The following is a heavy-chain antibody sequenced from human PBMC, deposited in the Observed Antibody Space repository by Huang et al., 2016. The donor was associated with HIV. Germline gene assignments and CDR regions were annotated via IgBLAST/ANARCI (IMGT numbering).Heavy chain of an antibody. D-gene: IGHD2-21*02. J-gene: IGHJ4*02. CDR1: GYSFTNYW. Sequence: EVQLVQSEAEVKKPGESLKISCRGSGYSFTNYWIGWVRQRPGEGLEWMGVIYPADSDTRYSPSCQGQVTFSADKSTRTAYVQWSSLQASDTAIYYCARSEVLVTAVPFDHWGQGTLVTVSS. V-gene: IGHV5-51*03. CDR3: ARSEVLVTAVPFDH. CDR2: IYPADSDT.